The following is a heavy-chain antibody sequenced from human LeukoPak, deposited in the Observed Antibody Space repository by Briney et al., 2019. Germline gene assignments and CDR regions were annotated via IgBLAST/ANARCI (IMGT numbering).Heavy chain of an antibody. D-gene: IGHD5-12*01. Sequence: ASVKVSCKASGYTFTSFGFSWVRQAPGQGLEWMGWISTYNGDTKHAQNFQDRLTRTTDTSASTAYMELRNLRSDDTAVYFCARVRRYSGYNYFDAFDNWGQGTMVTVSS. CDR3: ARVRRYSGYNYFDAFDN. V-gene: IGHV1-18*01. CDR1: GYTFTSFG. CDR2: ISTYNGDT. J-gene: IGHJ3*02.